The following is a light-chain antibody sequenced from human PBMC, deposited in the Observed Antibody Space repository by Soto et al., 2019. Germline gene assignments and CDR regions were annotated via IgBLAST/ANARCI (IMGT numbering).Light chain of an antibody. CDR1: QSISSC. CDR2: DAS. J-gene: IGKJ4*01. Sequence: EIVLAQSPATLSLSPGERATLSCRASQSISSCLAWYQQKPGQAPRLLIYDASNRATGIPARFSGSGSGTDFTLTISRLEPEDFAVYYCQQYGSSLAFGGGTKVDIK. CDR3: QQYGSSLA. V-gene: IGKV3-20*01.